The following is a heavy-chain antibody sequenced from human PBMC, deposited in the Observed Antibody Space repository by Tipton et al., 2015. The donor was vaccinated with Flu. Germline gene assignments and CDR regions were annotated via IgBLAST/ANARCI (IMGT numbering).Heavy chain of an antibody. V-gene: IGHV4-61*02. CDR3: ASLPAQTNIHGGV. J-gene: IGHJ3*01. Sequence: TLSLTCTVSGGSMSSSSYYWNWIRQPAGKGLEWIGRIYASGSTTYNPSLKSRVTMSLDTSTKQFSLKLSSVTAADTAIYYCASLPAQTNIHGGVWGPGTMVTVSA. D-gene: IGHD1-7*01. CDR1: GGSMSSSSYY. CDR2: IYASGST.